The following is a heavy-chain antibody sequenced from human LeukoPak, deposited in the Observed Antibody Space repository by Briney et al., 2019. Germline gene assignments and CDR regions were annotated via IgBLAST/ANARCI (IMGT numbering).Heavy chain of an antibody. J-gene: IGHJ5*02. V-gene: IGHV1-8*01. Sequence: ASVKVSCKASGYTFTSYDINWVRQATGQGLEWMGWMNPNSGNTGYAQKFQGRVTMTTDTSTSTAYMELRSLRSDDTAVYYCARDSVEYGDLSWFDPWGQGTLVTVSS. CDR2: MNPNSGNT. CDR1: GYTFTSYD. D-gene: IGHD4-17*01. CDR3: ARDSVEYGDLSWFDP.